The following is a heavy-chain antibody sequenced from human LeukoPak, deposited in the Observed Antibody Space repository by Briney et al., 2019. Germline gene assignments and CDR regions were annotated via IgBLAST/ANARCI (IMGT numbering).Heavy chain of an antibody. CDR2: ISSSSSYI. J-gene: IGHJ4*02. CDR1: GFTFSSYS. CDR3: AKSGLVTAIRSYFDY. V-gene: IGHV3-21*01. Sequence: GGSLRLSCAASGFTFSSYSMTWVRQAPGKGLEWDSSISSSSSYIYYADSVKGRFTISRDNAKNSLYLQMNSLRAEDTAVYYCAKSGLVTAIRSYFDYWGQGTLVTVSS. D-gene: IGHD2-21*02.